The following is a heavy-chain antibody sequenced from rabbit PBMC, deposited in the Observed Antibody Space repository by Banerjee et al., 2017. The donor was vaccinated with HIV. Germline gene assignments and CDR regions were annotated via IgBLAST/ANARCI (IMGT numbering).Heavy chain of an antibody. CDR1: GSTLSRYY. CDR2: IYAGNTGIT. Sequence: QEQLVESGGGLVQPEGSLTLTCTASGSTLSRYYICWVRQAPGKGLEWIGCIYAGNTGITWYATWAKGRFTISKTSSTTVTLQMTSLTAADTATYFCARGRNDYNYAMDLWGPGTLVTVS. D-gene: IGHD1-1*01. V-gene: IGHV1S45*01. CDR3: ARGRNDYNYAMDL. J-gene: IGHJ6*01.